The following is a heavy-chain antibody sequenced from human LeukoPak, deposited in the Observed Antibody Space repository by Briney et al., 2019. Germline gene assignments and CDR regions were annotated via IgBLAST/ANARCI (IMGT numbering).Heavy chain of an antibody. D-gene: IGHD1-26*01. Sequence: SETLSLTCTVSGGSISTYYWSWIRQPPGKGLEWIGYMYNSGSTNYNPSLKIQVTISIDTSKNQVSVRLSSVTAADTAVYYCARQGSGGRSFDVWGQGTMVTVSS. J-gene: IGHJ3*01. V-gene: IGHV4-59*08. CDR2: MYNSGST. CDR1: GGSISTYY. CDR3: ARQGSGGRSFDV.